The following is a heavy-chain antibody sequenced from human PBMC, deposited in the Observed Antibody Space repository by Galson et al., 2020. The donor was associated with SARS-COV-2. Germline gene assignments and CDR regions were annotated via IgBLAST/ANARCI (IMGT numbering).Heavy chain of an antibody. Sequence: SETLSLTCTVSGGSISSGSYYWSWIRQPAGKGLEWIGRIYTSGSTNYNPSLKSRVTISVDTSKNQFSLKLSSVTAADTAVYYCARANGYCSSTSCYSLSLGMDVWGQGTTVTVSS. D-gene: IGHD2-2*02. CDR1: GGSISSGSYY. CDR2: IYTSGST. V-gene: IGHV4-61*02. CDR3: ARANGYCSSTSCYSLSLGMDV. J-gene: IGHJ6*02.